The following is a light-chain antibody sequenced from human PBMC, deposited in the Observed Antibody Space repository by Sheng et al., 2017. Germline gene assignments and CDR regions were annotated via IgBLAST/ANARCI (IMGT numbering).Light chain of an antibody. Sequence: EIVLTQTPATLSLSPGERATLSCRASQSVSYYLGWYQQKPGQAPRLLIDGASSRAAGIPDRFSGSGSGTDFTLTISRLEPEDFAVYYCQQYGSSPPTFGQGTKVEVK. CDR2: GAS. CDR3: QQYGSSPPT. CDR1: QSVSYY. V-gene: IGKV3-20*01. J-gene: IGKJ1*01.